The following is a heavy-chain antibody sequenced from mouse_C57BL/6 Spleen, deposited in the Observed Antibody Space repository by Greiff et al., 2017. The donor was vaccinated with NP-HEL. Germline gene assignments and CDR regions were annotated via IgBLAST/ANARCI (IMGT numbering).Heavy chain of an antibody. CDR3: ARFPFITTVVADYAMDY. J-gene: IGHJ4*01. V-gene: IGHV1-42*01. D-gene: IGHD1-1*01. CDR2: INPSTGGT. CDR1: GYSFTGYY. Sequence: EVQLQQSGPELVKPGASVKISCKASGYSFTGYYMNWVKQSPEKSLEWIGEINPSTGGTTYNQKFKAKATLTVDKSSSTAYMQLKSLTSEDSAVYYCARFPFITTVVADYAMDYWGQGTSVTVSS.